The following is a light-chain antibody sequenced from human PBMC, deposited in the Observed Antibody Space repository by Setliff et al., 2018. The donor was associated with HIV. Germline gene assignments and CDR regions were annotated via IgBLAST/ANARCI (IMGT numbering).Light chain of an antibody. V-gene: IGLV1-44*01. J-gene: IGLJ1*01. CDR1: RSNIGSNA. CDR2: NNN. Sequence: QSALTQPPSASGPPGQRVTISCSGSRSNIGSNAVNWYQQLPGTAPKLLIYNNNLRPSGVPDRFSGSNSGTSASLAISGLQSEDEADYYCVTWDDSLNGYVFGTGTKGTVL. CDR3: VTWDDSLNGYV.